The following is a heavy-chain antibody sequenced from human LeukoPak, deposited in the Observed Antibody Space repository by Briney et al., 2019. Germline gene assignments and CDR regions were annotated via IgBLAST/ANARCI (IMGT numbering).Heavy chain of an antibody. CDR1: GFSLTTSGVG. CDR2: IYWDDDK. J-gene: IGHJ4*02. D-gene: IGHD2-2*01. CDR3: AHRCTNYSFDY. V-gene: IGHV2-5*02. Sequence: SGPTLVKPTQTLTLTCTFSGFSLTTSGVGVGWIRQPPGKALEWLALIYWDDDKRYSPSLMNRLTVTKGTSENQVVLTMTNMDPVDTATYYCAHRCTNYSFDYWGQGTLVTVSS.